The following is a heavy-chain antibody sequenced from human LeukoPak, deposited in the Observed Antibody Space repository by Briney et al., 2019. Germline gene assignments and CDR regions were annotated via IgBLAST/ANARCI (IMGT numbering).Heavy chain of an antibody. D-gene: IGHD5-18*01. CDR2: IYPGDSDT. CDR3: ARHLRLWQNWFDP. CDR1: GYPFTNFR. Sequence: GGPLNTPVQGLGYPFTNFRSGGVPQIPGEGPGWIGVIYPGDSDTRYSQSFQGQVTISADKSISTAYLQWSSLKASDTAMYYCARHLRLWQNWFDPWGQGTLVTVSS. V-gene: IGHV5-51*01. J-gene: IGHJ5*02.